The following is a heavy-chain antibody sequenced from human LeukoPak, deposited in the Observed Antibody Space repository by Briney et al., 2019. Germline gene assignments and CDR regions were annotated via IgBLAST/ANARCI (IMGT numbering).Heavy chain of an antibody. V-gene: IGHV3-23*01. J-gene: IGHJ4*02. CDR2: ITVSGSST. CDR1: GLTFSNSA. Sequence: PGGSLRLSCVVSGLTFSNSAMTWVRQAQGPGMGWVSIITVSGSSTFYADSVKGRFTISRDTSINTLYLQLNSLGVDDTAVYYCATVGGSCASSNCYAYFDYWGQGTLVTVSS. CDR3: ATVGGSCASSNCYAYFDY. D-gene: IGHD2-2*01.